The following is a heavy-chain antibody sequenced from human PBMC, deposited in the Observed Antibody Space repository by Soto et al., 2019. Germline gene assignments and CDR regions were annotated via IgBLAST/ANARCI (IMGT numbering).Heavy chain of an antibody. J-gene: IGHJ4*02. D-gene: IGHD2-15*01. CDR2: IYYSGST. CDR1: GGSISSYH. Sequence: SETLSLTCTVSGGSISSYHWSCILQPPGKGLEWIGYIYYSGSTNYNPSLKSRVTISVDTSKNQFSLKLSSVTAADTAVYYCGCGGRRGLHSYRARRTLVLGSS. V-gene: IGHV4-59*01. CDR3: GCGGRRGLHSY.